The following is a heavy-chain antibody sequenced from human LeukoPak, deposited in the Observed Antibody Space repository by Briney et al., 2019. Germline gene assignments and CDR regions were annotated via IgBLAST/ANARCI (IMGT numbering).Heavy chain of an antibody. CDR3: ARSLVGIAAAGIDY. CDR2: ISYDGSNK. Sequence: PGGSLRLSCAAPGVSFSSYAVHWVRQAPGKGLEWVAVISYDGSNKYYADSVKGRFTISRDNSKNTLYLQMNSLRAEDTAVYYCARSLVGIAAAGIDYWGQGTLVTVSS. CDR1: GVSFSSYA. J-gene: IGHJ4*02. D-gene: IGHD6-13*01. V-gene: IGHV3-30*04.